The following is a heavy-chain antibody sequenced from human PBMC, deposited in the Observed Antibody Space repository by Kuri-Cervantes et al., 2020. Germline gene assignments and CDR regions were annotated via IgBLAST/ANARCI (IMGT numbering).Heavy chain of an antibody. CDR1: VDTFTSYG. CDR3: ARDDVWERGMVRGVINNLFDP. V-gene: IGHV1-18*01. J-gene: IGHJ5*02. Sequence: ASVKVSCKASVDTFTSYGSSWVRQAPGQGLEWMGWISAYNGNTNYAQKLQGRVTMTTDTSTSTAYMELRSLRSDDTAVYYCARDDVWERGMVRGVINNLFDPWGQGTLVTVSS. D-gene: IGHD3-10*01. CDR2: ISAYNGNT.